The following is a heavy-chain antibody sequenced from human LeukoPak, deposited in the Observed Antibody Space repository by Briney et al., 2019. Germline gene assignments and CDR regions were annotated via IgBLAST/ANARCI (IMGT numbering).Heavy chain of an antibody. CDR3: ATAEWEYFYFDS. Sequence: PGGSLRLSCAASGFTFSSYGMHWVRQAPGKGLEWIGFASYSGGTYYNPSLMSRITISVDRSQNQFSLRMRDVTAADTAVYFCATAEWEYFYFDSWGQGALVAVSS. CDR1: GFTFSSYG. J-gene: IGHJ4*02. D-gene: IGHD1-26*01. V-gene: IGHV4-59*06. CDR2: ASYSGGT.